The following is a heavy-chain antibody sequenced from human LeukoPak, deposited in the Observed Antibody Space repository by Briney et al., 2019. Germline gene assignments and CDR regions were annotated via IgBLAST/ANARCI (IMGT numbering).Heavy chain of an antibody. CDR2: VYYSGST. J-gene: IGHJ3*02. CDR1: GGSISSYY. CDR3: ARESYFGAFDI. Sequence: KPSETLSLTCTVSGGSISSYYWQWIRQPPGNRLEWIGYVYYSGSTDYNPSLKSRVTMSVDTSKNQFSLKLSSVTAADTAVYYCARESYFGAFDIWGQGTMVTVSS. V-gene: IGHV4-59*12. D-gene: IGHD3-10*01.